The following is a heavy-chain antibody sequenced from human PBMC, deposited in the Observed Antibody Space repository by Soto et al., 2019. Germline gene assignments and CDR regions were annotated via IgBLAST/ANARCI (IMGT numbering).Heavy chain of an antibody. J-gene: IGHJ4*02. V-gene: IGHV3-74*01. Sequence: EVQLVESGGGLVQPGGSLRLSCAASGFNFRNYRMHWVRQGPGKGLVWVSRINTDGSSIDYGDSVKDRFTISRDNVKNTLYLPMNSLRAADTAVYYCAPDLSPAIGDYWGQGILVTVSS. CDR3: APDLSPAIGDY. CDR1: GFNFRNYR. CDR2: INTDGSSI. D-gene: IGHD2-21*01.